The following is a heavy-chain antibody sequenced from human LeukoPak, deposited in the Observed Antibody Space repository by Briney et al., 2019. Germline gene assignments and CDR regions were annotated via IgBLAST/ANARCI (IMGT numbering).Heavy chain of an antibody. D-gene: IGHD1-26*01. CDR2: ISASNGNT. CDR3: ARHFNAGSYDW. V-gene: IGHV1-18*01. Sequence: ASVKLSCKTSGYSFTDYAITWVRQVRGQGLQWVGWISASNGNTDYAQSFQGRATMTTDTSTSTAYLELTSLTSDDTAVYYCARHFNAGSYDWWGQGTLVTVSA. J-gene: IGHJ4*02. CDR1: GYSFTDYA.